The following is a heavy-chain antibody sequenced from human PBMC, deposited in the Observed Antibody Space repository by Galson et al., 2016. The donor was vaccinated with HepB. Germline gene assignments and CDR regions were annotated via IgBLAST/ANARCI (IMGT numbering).Heavy chain of an antibody. V-gene: IGHV3-53*01. Sequence: SLRLSCAASGFTVSSNYMSWVRQAPGKGLEWVSDIYSGGSTYYADSVKGRFTISRDNSKNTLYLQVNSLRAEDTAVYYCARGFHYYDSSGYYPAFDIWGQGTMVTVSS. J-gene: IGHJ3*02. CDR1: GFTVSSNY. CDR3: ARGFHYYDSSGYYPAFDI. CDR2: IYSGGST. D-gene: IGHD3-22*01.